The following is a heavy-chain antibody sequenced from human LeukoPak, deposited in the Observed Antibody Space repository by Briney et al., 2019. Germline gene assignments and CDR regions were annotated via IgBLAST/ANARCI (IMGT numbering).Heavy chain of an antibody. V-gene: IGHV4-34*01. CDR3: AREGYSYGSDLYSSSWYWFDY. Sequence: SETLSLTCAVYGGSFSGYYWSWIRQPPGKGLEWIGEINHSGSTNYNPSLKSRVTISVDTSKNQFSLKLSSVTAADTAVYYCAREGYSYGSDLYSSSWYWFDYWGQGTLVTVSS. CDR1: GGSFSGYY. D-gene: IGHD6-13*01. CDR2: INHSGST. J-gene: IGHJ4*02.